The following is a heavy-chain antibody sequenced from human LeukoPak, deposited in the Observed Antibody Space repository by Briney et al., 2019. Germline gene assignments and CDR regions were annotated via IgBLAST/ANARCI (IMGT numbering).Heavy chain of an antibody. V-gene: IGHV1-69*05. CDR3: ALDIVATIGQYNWFAP. Sequence: ASVKVSCKASGGTFSSYAISWVRQAPGQGREWMGRIIPIFGTANYAQKFQGTVTITTDESTSKAYMELSSLRSEDTAVYYCALDIVATIGQYNWFAPWGQGTLVTVSS. D-gene: IGHD5-12*01. CDR1: GGTFSSYA. J-gene: IGHJ5*02. CDR2: IIPIFGTA.